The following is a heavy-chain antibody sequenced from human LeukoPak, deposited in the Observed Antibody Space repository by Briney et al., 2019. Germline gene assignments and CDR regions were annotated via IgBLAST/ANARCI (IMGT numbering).Heavy chain of an antibody. CDR3: ARDIFSGEGMDV. D-gene: IGHD3-10*01. V-gene: IGHV3-23*01. CDR2: ISGSGGST. J-gene: IGHJ6*02. Sequence: GGSLRLSCAASGFTFSSYAMNWVRQAPGKGLEWVSAISGSGGSTYYADSVKGRFTISRDNSKNTLYLQMNSLRAEDTAVYYCARDIFSGEGMDVWGQGTTVTVSS. CDR1: GFTFSSYA.